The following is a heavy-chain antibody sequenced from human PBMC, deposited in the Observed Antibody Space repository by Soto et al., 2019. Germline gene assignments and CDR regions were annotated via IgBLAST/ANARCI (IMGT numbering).Heavy chain of an antibody. CDR1: GGTFSSFG. CDR3: AREESGYDF. J-gene: IGHJ1*01. CDR2: IIPVFGRP. D-gene: IGHD5-12*01. V-gene: IGHV1-69*13. Sequence: SVKVSCKASGGTFSSFGISWVRQAPGQGLEWMGGIIPVFGRPNYAQRFRGRLTITADESTNTSYMELIDLTSEDTAVYYCAREESGYDFWGQGTQVTVSS.